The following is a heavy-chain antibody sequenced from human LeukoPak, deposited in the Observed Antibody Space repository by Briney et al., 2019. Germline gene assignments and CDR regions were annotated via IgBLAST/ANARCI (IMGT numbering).Heavy chain of an antibody. J-gene: IGHJ5*02. V-gene: IGHV4-38-2*02. Sequence: SETLSLTCSVSGYSISSAYYWGWIRQPPGKGLEWIGTMYHSGSTNYNPSLKSRVTISVDTSKNQFSLKLSSVTAADTAVYYCARVGPAGSWYRPSWFDPWGQGTLVTVSS. D-gene: IGHD6-13*01. CDR3: ARVGPAGSWYRPSWFDP. CDR1: GYSISSAYY. CDR2: MYHSGST.